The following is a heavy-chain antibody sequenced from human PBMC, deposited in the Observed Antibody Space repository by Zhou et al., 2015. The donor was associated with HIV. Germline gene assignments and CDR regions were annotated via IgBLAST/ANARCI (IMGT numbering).Heavy chain of an antibody. CDR3: TRDRPLTSGFSVAERAFYFDS. D-gene: IGHD5-12*01. Sequence: QVQLLQSGGEVKKPGASVKVSCKASGYTFSTYGITWVRQAPGQGLEWMGWISGYNGNTNFAQQFRGRVTMTTDTSTSTAYLELRSLTSDDTAIYYCTRDRPLTSGFSVAERAFYFDSWGQGTQVTVSS. CDR2: ISGYNGNT. V-gene: IGHV1-18*01. J-gene: IGHJ4*02. CDR1: GYTFSTYG.